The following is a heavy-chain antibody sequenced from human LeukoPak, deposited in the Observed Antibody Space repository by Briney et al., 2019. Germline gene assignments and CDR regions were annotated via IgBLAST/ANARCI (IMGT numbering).Heavy chain of an antibody. Sequence: GASLRLSCSASGFTFSNYAMSWVRQAPGKGLEWVSAITGGCSGIYYADSMKSRFTISRDNSKNTLYLQINSLRAEETAVYYCAEWGDYDVLTGYYVSDYWGQGTLVTVSS. J-gene: IGHJ4*02. V-gene: IGHV3-23*01. CDR1: GFTFSNYA. CDR3: AEWGDYDVLTGYYVSDY. D-gene: IGHD3-9*01. CDR2: ITGGCSGI.